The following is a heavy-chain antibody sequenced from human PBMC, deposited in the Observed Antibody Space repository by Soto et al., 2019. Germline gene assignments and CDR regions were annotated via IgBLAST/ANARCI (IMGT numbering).Heavy chain of an antibody. V-gene: IGHV3-23*01. CDR3: ARWSFLDY. CDR1: GFSFTSYA. D-gene: IGHD1-26*01. CDR2: ISGSDGKT. J-gene: IGHJ4*02. Sequence: LRLSCAASGFSFTSYALSWVRQAPGKGLEWVSTISGSDGKTYYADSVKGRFSMSRDTSKTTLYLQMNSLRVEDTAVYYCARWSFLDYWGQGTRVTVSS.